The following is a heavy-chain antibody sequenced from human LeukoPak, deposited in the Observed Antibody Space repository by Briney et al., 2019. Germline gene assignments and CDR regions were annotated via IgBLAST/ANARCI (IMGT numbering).Heavy chain of an antibody. D-gene: IGHD2-2*01. Sequence: ASVKVSCKASGYTFTSYGISWVRQAPGQGLEWMGWISAYNGNTNYAQKLQGRVTMTTDTSTSTAYMELRSLRSDDTAVYYCARDNCSSTSCYSYYYYGMDVWGQGTTVTVSS. V-gene: IGHV1-18*01. CDR3: ARDNCSSTSCYSYYYYGMDV. J-gene: IGHJ6*02. CDR2: ISAYNGNT. CDR1: GYTFTSYG.